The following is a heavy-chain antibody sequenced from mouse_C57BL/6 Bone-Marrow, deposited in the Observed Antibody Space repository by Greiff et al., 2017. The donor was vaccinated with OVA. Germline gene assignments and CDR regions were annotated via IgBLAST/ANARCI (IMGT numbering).Heavy chain of an antibody. CDR2: INPSTGGT. CDR3: ARGGTSPFAY. J-gene: IGHJ3*01. Sequence: EVQLQQSGPELVKPGASVKISCKASGYSFTGYYMNWVKQSPEKSLEWIGEINPSTGGTTYNQKFKAKGTLTVDKSSSTAYMQLKSLTSEDSAVYYCARGGTSPFAYWGQGTLVTVSA. V-gene: IGHV1-42*01. D-gene: IGHD4-1*01. CDR1: GYSFTGYY.